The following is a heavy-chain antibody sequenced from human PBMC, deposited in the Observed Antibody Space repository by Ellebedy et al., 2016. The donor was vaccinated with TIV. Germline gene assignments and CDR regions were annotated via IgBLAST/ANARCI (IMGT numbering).Heavy chain of an antibody. D-gene: IGHD4-23*01. CDR2: IYSGGST. CDR3: ARWGYGGRDYFDS. V-gene: IGHV3-66*01. J-gene: IGHJ4*02. Sequence: GGSLRLSCAASGITVSSTYVSWVRQAPGKGLQWVAIIYSGGSTFYADSVKDRITISRDISKNTVYLQMYSLRAEDTAVYYCARWGYGGRDYFDSWGQGTLVTVSS. CDR1: GITVSSTY.